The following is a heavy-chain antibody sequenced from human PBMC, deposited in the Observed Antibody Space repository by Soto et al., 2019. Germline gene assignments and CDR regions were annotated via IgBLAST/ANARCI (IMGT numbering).Heavy chain of an antibody. Sequence: QVQLVQSGAEVKTPGASVKLSCKASGYTFTHYYIHWVRQAPGQGLEWMGIINLNGGSTTYAQKFRAGVTMTRDTSTSTVEMALSNLRSDDSAVYYCATSVNSAMAFDYWGQGTLVTVSS. CDR3: ATSVNSAMAFDY. V-gene: IGHV1-46*01. D-gene: IGHD5-18*01. CDR1: GYTFTHYY. CDR2: INLNGGST. J-gene: IGHJ4*02.